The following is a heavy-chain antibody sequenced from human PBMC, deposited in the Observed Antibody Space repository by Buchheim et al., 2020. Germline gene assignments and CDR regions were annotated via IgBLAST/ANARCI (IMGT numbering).Heavy chain of an antibody. J-gene: IGHJ6*02. CDR1: GFTFSSYW. CDR2: IKQDGSEK. CDR3: ARQERAARWYYYYYYGMDV. Sequence: EVQLVESGGGLVQPGGSLRLSCAASGFTFSSYWMSWVRQAPGKGLEWVANIKQDGSEKYYVDSVKGRFTISRDNAKTSLYLQMNSLRAEDTAVYYCARQERAARWYYYYYYGMDVWGQGTT. D-gene: IGHD6-6*01. V-gene: IGHV3-7*01.